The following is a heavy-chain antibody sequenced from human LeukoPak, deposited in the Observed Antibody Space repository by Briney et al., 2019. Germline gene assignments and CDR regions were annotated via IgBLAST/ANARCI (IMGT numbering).Heavy chain of an antibody. V-gene: IGHV3-30-3*01. CDR1: GFTFSSYA. CDR3: ARVKWDAFDI. D-gene: IGHD1-26*01. Sequence: GGSLRLSCAASGFTFSSYAMHWVRQAPGKGLEWVAVISYDGSNKYYADSVKGRFTISRDNSKNTLYLQMNSLRAEDTAVYHCARVKWDAFDIWGQGTMVTVSS. CDR2: ISYDGSNK. J-gene: IGHJ3*02.